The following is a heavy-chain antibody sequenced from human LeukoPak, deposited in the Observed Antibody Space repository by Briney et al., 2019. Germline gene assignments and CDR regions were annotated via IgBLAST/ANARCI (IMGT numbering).Heavy chain of an antibody. V-gene: IGHV4-61*02. CDR2: IYTSGST. J-gene: IGHJ4*02. CDR3: ARGFD. CDR1: GGSISSGSYY. Sequence: PSETLSLTCTVSGGSISSGSYYWSWIRQPAGKGLEWIGRIYTSGSTNYNPSLKSRVTISVDTSKNQFSLKLSSVTAADTAVYYCARGFDWGRGTLVTVSS.